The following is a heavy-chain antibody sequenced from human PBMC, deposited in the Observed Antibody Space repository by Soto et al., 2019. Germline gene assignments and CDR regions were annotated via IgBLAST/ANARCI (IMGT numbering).Heavy chain of an antibody. CDR1: GGSISSSTYY. Sequence: QLQLQESGPGLVKPSETLSLTCTVSGGSISSSTYYWGWIRQPPAKGLEWIGSTYYNGTTYYNPSPKSRGTISGDTSNKQCSLKLSSVTAADTAVYYCARRQYGDYWGYWGQGTLVTVSS. CDR2: TYYNGTT. D-gene: IGHD4-17*01. J-gene: IGHJ4*02. V-gene: IGHV4-39*01. CDR3: ARRQYGDYWGY.